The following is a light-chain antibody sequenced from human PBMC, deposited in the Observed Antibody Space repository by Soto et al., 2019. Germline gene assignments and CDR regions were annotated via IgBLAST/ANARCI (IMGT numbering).Light chain of an antibody. V-gene: IGLV2-23*02. J-gene: IGLJ2*01. Sequence: QSVLTQPASVSGSPGQSITISCTGTSSDLGSYNLVSWYQQHPGKAPKLVIYEVSERPSGVSNRFSGSKSGYTASLTISGLQADDDANYYCCSYADSGTVLFGGGTKLTVL. CDR2: EVS. CDR1: SSDLGSYNL. CDR3: CSYADSGTVL.